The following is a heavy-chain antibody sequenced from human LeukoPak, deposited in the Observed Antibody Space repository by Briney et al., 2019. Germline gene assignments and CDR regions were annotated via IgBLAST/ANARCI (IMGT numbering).Heavy chain of an antibody. D-gene: IGHD2-8*01. Sequence: PGGSLRLSCAASGFTFSSYSMNWVRQAPGKGLEWLSYISSSISTIYYADSVKGRFTISRDTAKNSLHLQMNSLRAEDTAVYYCARRFCTNGVCYLDYWGQGTLVTVSS. CDR1: GFTFSSYS. J-gene: IGHJ4*02. CDR2: ISSSISTI. V-gene: IGHV3-48*04. CDR3: ARRFCTNGVCYLDY.